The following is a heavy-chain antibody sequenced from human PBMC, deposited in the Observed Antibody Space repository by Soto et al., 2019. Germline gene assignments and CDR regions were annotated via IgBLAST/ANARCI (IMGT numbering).Heavy chain of an antibody. J-gene: IGHJ6*03. CDR1: GGSLSCYQ. Sequence: QVQLQQWGAGLLKPSETLSLTCAVYGGSLSCYQWSWIRQTPGKGLEWIGEINDSGNINYNPSLKSRVTILLDTPRKQISLKLSAVTAADSAVYYCARGLILWFGELSRRGGYYYYMDVWGKGTTVAVSS. V-gene: IGHV4-34*01. D-gene: IGHD3-10*01. CDR3: ARGLILWFGELSRRGGYYYYMDV. CDR2: INDSGNI.